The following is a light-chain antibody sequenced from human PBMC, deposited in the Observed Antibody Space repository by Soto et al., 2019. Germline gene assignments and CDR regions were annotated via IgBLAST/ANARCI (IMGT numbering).Light chain of an antibody. J-gene: IGKJ4*01. V-gene: IGKV1-39*01. CDR3: QQSYNSPPLT. Sequence: DIQMTQSPSSLSASVGDSVTITCRASQSITSYLNWYQQKPGQAPKLLIYAASSLQSGVPSRFRGGGCRTEFTLNISSLQPDDFATYYCQQSYNSPPLTFGGGTRL. CDR1: QSITSY. CDR2: AAS.